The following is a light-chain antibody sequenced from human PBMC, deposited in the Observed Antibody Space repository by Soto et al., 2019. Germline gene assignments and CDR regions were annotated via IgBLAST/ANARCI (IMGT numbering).Light chain of an antibody. J-gene: IGKJ3*01. CDR1: QSIRTN. CDR3: HQYNSWPRGT. Sequence: EIVLTQSPATLSVSAGGTVTLSCRASQSIRTNVAWYQQISGQAPRLLVYAASTRATGVPARFSGSGSGTEFTLTISSLQSEDSAVYYCHQYNSWPRGTFGPGTKVEIK. CDR2: AAS. V-gene: IGKV3-15*01.